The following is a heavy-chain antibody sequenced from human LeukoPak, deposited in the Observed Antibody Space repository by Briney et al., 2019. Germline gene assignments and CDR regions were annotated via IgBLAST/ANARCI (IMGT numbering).Heavy chain of an antibody. CDR3: ATLAAYRFDP. CDR1: GGSFSGYY. D-gene: IGHD6-25*01. Sequence: SETLSLTCAVYGGSFSGYYWSWIRQPPGKGLEWIAYIYYSGSTNYNPSLKSRVTISLDTSKSQFSLKLSSVTAADTAVYYCATLAAYRFDPWGQGTLVTVSS. V-gene: IGHV4-59*01. CDR2: IYYSGST. J-gene: IGHJ5*02.